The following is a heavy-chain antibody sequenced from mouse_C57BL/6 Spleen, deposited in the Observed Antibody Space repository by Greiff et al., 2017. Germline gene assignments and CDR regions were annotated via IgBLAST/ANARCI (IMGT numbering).Heavy chain of an antibody. Sequence: DVHLVESGGGLVKPGGSLKLSCAASGFTFSSYAMSWVRQTPEKRLEWVATISDGGSYTYYPDNVKGRFTISRDNAKNNLYLQMSHLKSEDTAMYYCAREGDYGSSSYYAMDYWGQGTSVTVSS. CDR1: GFTFSSYA. CDR3: AREGDYGSSSYYAMDY. CDR2: ISDGGSYT. J-gene: IGHJ4*01. D-gene: IGHD1-1*01. V-gene: IGHV5-4*01.